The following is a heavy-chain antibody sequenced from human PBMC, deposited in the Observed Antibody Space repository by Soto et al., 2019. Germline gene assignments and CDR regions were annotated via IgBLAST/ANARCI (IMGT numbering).Heavy chain of an antibody. Sequence: QVQLVESGGGLVMPGGSLRLSCAASGFTFSDSYMSWIRQAPGKGLAWLSYISNTGRTIDFADSVKGRFTISRDNAKNSLYLQMNSLRAEDTAVYYCARENIPLYYFDFWGQGTLVTVSS. D-gene: IGHD2-2*02. J-gene: IGHJ4*02. CDR3: ARENIPLYYFDF. CDR1: GFTFSDSY. V-gene: IGHV3-11*01. CDR2: ISNTGRTI.